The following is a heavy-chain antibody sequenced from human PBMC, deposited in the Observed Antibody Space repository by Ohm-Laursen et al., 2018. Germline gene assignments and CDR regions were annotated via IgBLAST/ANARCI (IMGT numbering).Heavy chain of an antibody. J-gene: IGHJ3*02. CDR3: ARGGYSYDISGSGAFDI. Sequence: SVKVSCKASEYTFTAYHMHWVRQAPGQGLEWMGWINPNSGGANFAQKFQGRVTMTRDTSISTAYMELSRLRYDDTAVYYCARGGYSYDISGSGAFDIWGQGTKVTVSS. CDR1: EYTFTAYH. V-gene: IGHV1-2*02. CDR2: INPNSGGA. D-gene: IGHD3-22*01.